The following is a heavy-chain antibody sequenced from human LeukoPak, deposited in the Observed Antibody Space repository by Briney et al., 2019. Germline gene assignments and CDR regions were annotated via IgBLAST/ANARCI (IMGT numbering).Heavy chain of an antibody. CDR1: GGSFSGYY. V-gene: IGHV4-34*01. CDR2: INHSGST. J-gene: IGHJ3*02. CDR3: ARLLRQGGSRYSDLFTDRLPRSDPKRNAFDI. Sequence: SETLSLTCAVYGGSFSGYYWSWIRQPPGKGLEWIGEINHSGSTNYNPSLKSRVTISVDTSKNQFSLKLSSVTVADTAVYYCARLLRQGGSRYSDLFTDRLPRSDPKRNAFDIWGQGTMVTVSS. D-gene: IGHD2-2*01.